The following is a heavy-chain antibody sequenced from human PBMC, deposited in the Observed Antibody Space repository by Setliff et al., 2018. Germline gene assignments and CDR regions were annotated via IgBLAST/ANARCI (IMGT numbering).Heavy chain of an antibody. D-gene: IGHD5-18*01. Sequence: GASVKVSCKASGGTFSSYAISWVRQAPGQGLEWMGGIIPIFGTANYAQKFQGRVTITTDESTSTAYMELSSLRSEDTAVYYCARVYGYSYGYEVYYYYGMDVWGQGTTVTVSS. CDR3: ARVYGYSYGYEVYYYYGMDV. J-gene: IGHJ6*02. CDR2: IIPIFGTA. CDR1: GGTFSSYA. V-gene: IGHV1-69*05.